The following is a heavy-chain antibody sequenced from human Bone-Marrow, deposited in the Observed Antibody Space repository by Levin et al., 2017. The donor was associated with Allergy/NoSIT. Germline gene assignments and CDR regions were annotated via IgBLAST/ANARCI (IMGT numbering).Heavy chain of an antibody. CDR3: ARGRAPLDY. CDR2: IYSGGTV. Sequence: PGGSLRLSCAASGFTVSSNDMSWVRQAPGKGLEWVSLIYSGGTVYYADSVKGRFTISRDNSENTLYLQMNSLRAEDTAVYYCARGRAPLDYWGQGTLVTVSS. CDR1: GFTVSSND. J-gene: IGHJ4*02. V-gene: IGHV3-66*01.